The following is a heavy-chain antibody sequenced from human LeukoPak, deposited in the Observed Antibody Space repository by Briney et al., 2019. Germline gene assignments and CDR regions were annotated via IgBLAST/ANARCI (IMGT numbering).Heavy chain of an antibody. CDR1: GGSFSGYY. J-gene: IGHJ4*02. V-gene: IGHV4-34*01. CDR3: ARILAGDYVGPPYFDY. Sequence: SETLSLTCAVYGGSFSGYYWSWIRQPPGKGLEWSGEINHSGSTNYNPSLKSRVTISVDTSKNQFSLKLSSVTAADTAVYYCARILAGDYVGPPYFDYWGQGTLVTVSS. CDR2: INHSGST. D-gene: IGHD4-17*01.